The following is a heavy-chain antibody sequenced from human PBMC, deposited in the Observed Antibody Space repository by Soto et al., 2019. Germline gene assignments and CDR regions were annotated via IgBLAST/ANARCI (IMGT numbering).Heavy chain of an antibody. CDR1: GGSISSYY. Sequence: SETLSLTCTVSGGSISSYYWSWIRRPPGKGLEWIGYIYNSGSTDSNPSLQRRVTISVYASKNQFSLKLSSGTAADTGIYYCARARITMVREVIKYNTDFWGPGTRVTVS. V-gene: IGHV4-59*01. J-gene: IGHJ6*02. CDR3: ARARITMVREVIKYNTDF. D-gene: IGHD3-10*01. CDR2: IYNSGST.